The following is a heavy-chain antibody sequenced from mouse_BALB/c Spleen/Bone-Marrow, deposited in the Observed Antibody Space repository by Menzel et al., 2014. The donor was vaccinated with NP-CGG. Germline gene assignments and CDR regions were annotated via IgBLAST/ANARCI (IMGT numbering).Heavy chain of an antibody. J-gene: IGHJ2*01. D-gene: IGHD2-4*01. CDR3: ARRRGITTERDYFDY. CDR2: IYPGNVNT. V-gene: IGHV1S56*01. Sequence: QVQLQQSGPELVKPGASVRISCKASGYTFTSYYIHWVKQRPGQGLEWIGRIYPGNVNTKYNEKFKGKATLTADKSSSTAYMQLSSLTSEDSAVYFCARRRGITTERDYFDYWGQGTTLTVPS. CDR1: GYTFTSYY.